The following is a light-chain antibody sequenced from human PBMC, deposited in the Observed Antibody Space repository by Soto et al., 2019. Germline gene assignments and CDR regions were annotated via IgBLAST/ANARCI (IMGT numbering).Light chain of an antibody. CDR2: SNN. CDR3: AAWDDSLSGDV. J-gene: IGLJ1*01. V-gene: IGLV1-44*01. Sequence: QSVLPKPPSASGTPGQRVTVSCSGSTSNIGSNTVNWYQQLPGTAPKLLIYSNNQRPSGVPDRFSGSKSGTSASLAISGLQSEDEADYYCAAWDDSLSGDVFGTGTKVTVL. CDR1: TSNIGSNT.